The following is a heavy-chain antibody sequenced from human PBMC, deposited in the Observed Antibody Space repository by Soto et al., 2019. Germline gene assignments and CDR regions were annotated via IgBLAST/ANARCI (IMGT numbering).Heavy chain of an antibody. CDR3: ARDAASSLDH. CDR1: GFTFKLYT. CDR2: CTPSSSSI. J-gene: IGHJ4*02. D-gene: IGHD6-13*01. V-gene: IGHV3-21*01. Sequence: GGSLRLSCAASGFTFKLYTMHWVRQAPGKGLEWVSFCTPSSSSISYADSVEGRFTISRDNARNSLYLQIHNLRAEDTAVYYCARDAASSLDHWGQGILVTVSS.